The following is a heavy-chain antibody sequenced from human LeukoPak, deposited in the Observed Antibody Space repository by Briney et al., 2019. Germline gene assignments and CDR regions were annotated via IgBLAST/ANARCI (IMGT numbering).Heavy chain of an antibody. J-gene: IGHJ6*02. V-gene: IGHV3-21*01. CDR2: ISSSSSYI. D-gene: IGHD6-6*01. Sequence: GGSLRLSCAAYGFTFSSYSMNWVSQAPGKGLEWVSSISSSSSYIYYADSVKGRFTISRDNAKNSLYLQMNSLRAEDTAVYYCARGSLASEYSSRDYYYGMDVWGQGTTVTVSS. CDR1: GFTFSSYS. CDR3: ARGSLASEYSSRDYYYGMDV.